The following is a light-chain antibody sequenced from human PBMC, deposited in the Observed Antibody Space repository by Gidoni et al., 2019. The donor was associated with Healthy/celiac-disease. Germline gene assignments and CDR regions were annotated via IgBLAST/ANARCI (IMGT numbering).Light chain of an antibody. CDR2: QDS. Sequence: SYELTQPPSVSVSPGQTASITCSGDKLGDTYACWYQQKPGQSPVLVIYQDSKRPSGIPERFSGANSGNTATLTIRGTQAMDEADYYCQAWDSSTASVVFGGGTKLTVL. CDR3: QAWDSSTASVV. V-gene: IGLV3-1*01. J-gene: IGLJ2*01. CDR1: KLGDTY.